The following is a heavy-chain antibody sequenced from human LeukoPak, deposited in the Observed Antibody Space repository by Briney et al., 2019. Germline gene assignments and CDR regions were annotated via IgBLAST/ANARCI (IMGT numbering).Heavy chain of an antibody. CDR2: IYYSGST. CDR3: ARTVAVAGFWTLDY. J-gene: IGHJ4*02. CDR1: GGSISSGGHF. Sequence: SETLSLTCTVSGGSISSGGHFWSWIRQHPGKGLEWIGYIYYSGSTNYNPSLKSRVTISVDTSKNQFSLKLSSVTAADTAVYYCARTVAVAGFWTLDYWGQGTLVTVSS. D-gene: IGHD6-19*01. V-gene: IGHV4-61*08.